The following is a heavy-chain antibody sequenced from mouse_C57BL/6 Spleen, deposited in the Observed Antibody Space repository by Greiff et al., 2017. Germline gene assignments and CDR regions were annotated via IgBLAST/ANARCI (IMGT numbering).Heavy chain of an antibody. Sequence: QVQLQQSGPELVKPGASVKISCKASGYAFSSSWMNWVKQRPGKGLEWIGRIYPGDGDTNYNGKFKGKATLTADKSSSTAYMQLSSLTSEDSAVYCCAREGANWGLFDYWGQGTTLTVSS. CDR3: AREGANWGLFDY. CDR1: GYAFSSSW. D-gene: IGHD4-1*01. CDR2: IYPGDGDT. V-gene: IGHV1-82*01. J-gene: IGHJ2*01.